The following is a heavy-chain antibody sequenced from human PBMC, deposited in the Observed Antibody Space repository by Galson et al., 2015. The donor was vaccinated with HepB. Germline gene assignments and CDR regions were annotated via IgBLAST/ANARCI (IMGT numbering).Heavy chain of an antibody. V-gene: IGHV3-23*01. CDR1: GFTFNNYV. D-gene: IGHD3-10*01. Sequence: SLRLSCAASGFTFNNYVMSWVRQAPGKGLEWVSSISGGVGTTYYGDSVKGRFSMSRDNSRTTLYLQMNSLRVEVTAIYYCAKEGILLWRYGMDVWDQGTTVTGSS. CDR2: ISGGVGTT. J-gene: IGHJ6*02. CDR3: AKEGILLWRYGMDV.